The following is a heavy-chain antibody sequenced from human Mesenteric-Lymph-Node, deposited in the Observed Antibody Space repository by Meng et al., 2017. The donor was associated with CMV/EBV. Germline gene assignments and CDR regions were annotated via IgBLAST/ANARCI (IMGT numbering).Heavy chain of an antibody. J-gene: IGHJ4*02. CDR1: GYTFTSYG. D-gene: IGHD3-10*01. V-gene: IGHV1-18*01. CDR2: INTYNGNT. Sequence: TGSGYTFTSYGISWVRQAPGQGLEWMGWINTYNGNTNFAQKFQGGVTMTADTSTDTAYMELRSLRSDDTAVYFCARDRNYGSGGRDLWGQGTLVTVSS. CDR3: ARDRNYGSGGRDL.